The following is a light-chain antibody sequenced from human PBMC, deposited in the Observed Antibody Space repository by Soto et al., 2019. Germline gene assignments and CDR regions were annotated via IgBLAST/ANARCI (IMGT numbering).Light chain of an antibody. CDR2: EDN. CDR3: QSYDSSTVV. V-gene: IGLV6-57*04. Sequence: NFMLTQPHSVSESPGKTVTISCTRSSGSIASNYVQWYQQRPGSAPTTVIYEDNQRPSGVPDRFSGSTDGSSNSASLTISGLQTEVEADCYCQSYDSSTVVFGGGTKLTVL. J-gene: IGLJ2*01. CDR1: SGSIASNY.